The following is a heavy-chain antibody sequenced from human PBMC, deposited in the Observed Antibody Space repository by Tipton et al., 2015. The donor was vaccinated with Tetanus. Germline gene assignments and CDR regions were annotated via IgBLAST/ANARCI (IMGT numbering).Heavy chain of an antibody. D-gene: IGHD2-15*01. CDR2: IIPIYDTT. Sequence: QVQLVQSGAEVKKPGSSVKVSCKASGDTFSSYGISWVRQAPGQGLEWMGGIIPIYDTTNYAQKFQGRVTITADKSTGTAYMELSSLASEDTAVYYCVRPDRYCSGGSCYLALDSWGQGTLITVSS. V-gene: IGHV1-69*06. CDR3: VRPDRYCSGGSCYLALDS. J-gene: IGHJ5*01. CDR1: GDTFSSYG.